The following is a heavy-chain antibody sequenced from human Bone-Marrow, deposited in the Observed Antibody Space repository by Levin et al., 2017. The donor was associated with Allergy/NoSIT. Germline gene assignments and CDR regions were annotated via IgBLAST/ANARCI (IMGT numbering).Heavy chain of an antibody. CDR2: ISGSGTIT. CDR3: AKEGLAVAGYYVDS. CDR1: GFTFSSYA. D-gene: IGHD6-19*01. Sequence: ASVKVSCAASGFTFSSYAMSWVRQAPGKGLEWVSSISGSGTITHYAESVKGRFTISRDISKNMLHLQMNSLRAEDTAIYFCAKEGLAVAGYYVDSWGQGTLVTVSS. V-gene: IGHV3-23*01. J-gene: IGHJ4*02.